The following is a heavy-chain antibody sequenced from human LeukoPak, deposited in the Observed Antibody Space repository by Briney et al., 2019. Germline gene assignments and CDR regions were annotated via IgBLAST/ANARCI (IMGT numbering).Heavy chain of an antibody. CDR1: GDTFSRYG. V-gene: IGHV1-69*01. Sequence: GSSVNVSCKASGDTFSRYGISWVRQAPGQGLEWMGGIIPLFGTANYAQKFQGRVTITADESTSTAYLELSRLRFEDTAVYYCAREWNYETNGYFYYYWGQGTLVTVSS. CDR3: AREWNYETNGYFYYY. CDR2: IIPLFGTA. D-gene: IGHD3-22*01. J-gene: IGHJ4*02.